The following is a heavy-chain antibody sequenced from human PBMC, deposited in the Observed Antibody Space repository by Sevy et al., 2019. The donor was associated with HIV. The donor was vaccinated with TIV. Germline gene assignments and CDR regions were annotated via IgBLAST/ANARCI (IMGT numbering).Heavy chain of an antibody. V-gene: IGHV4-59*12. Sequence: SETLSLTCTVSGGSISSYYWSWIRQPPGKGLEWVGYIYYSGSTNYNPSLKSRVTISVDTSKNQFSLKLSSVTAAETAVYYCASERYCSGGSSPYGMDVRGQGTTVTVSS. D-gene: IGHD2-15*01. J-gene: IGHJ6*02. CDR1: GGSISSYY. CDR3: ASERYCSGGSSPYGMDV. CDR2: IYYSGST.